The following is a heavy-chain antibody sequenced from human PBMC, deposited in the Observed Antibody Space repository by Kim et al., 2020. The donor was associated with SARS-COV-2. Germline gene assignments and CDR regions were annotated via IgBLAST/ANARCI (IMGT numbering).Heavy chain of an antibody. D-gene: IGHD3-22*01. Sequence: YNPSLKSRVTISVDTSENQFSLKLSSVTAADTAVYYCARQYDSSGYYPDYWGQGTLVTVSS. V-gene: IGHV4-39*01. CDR3: ARQYDSSGYYPDY. J-gene: IGHJ4*02.